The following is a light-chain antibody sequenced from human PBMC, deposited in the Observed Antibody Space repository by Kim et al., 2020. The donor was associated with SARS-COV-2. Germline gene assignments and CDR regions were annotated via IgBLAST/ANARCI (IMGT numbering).Light chain of an antibody. Sequence: VAPGQTAKITCSGDSLSKKYSYWYQQKPGQAPIILIYKDTERPSGIPERFSGSRSGTTVTLSISGVQAEDEGYYYCQSADSSDTVIFGGGTQLTVL. V-gene: IGLV3-25*03. CDR3: QSADSSDTVI. CDR1: SLSKKY. J-gene: IGLJ2*01. CDR2: KDT.